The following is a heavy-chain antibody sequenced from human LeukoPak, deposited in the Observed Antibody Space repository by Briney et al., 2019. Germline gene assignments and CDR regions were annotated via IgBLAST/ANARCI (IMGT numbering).Heavy chain of an antibody. CDR1: GFTLSTNA. CDR2: ISGSGAST. CDR3: ARSSYSSSSSV. D-gene: IGHD6-6*01. Sequence: GGPLRLSCLTSGFTLSTNAMSWVRQAPGKGLEWISGISGSGASTYYADSVKGRFTISRDDSRNSLYLQINSLRAEDTAVYYCARSSYSSSSSVWGQGTMVTVSS. J-gene: IGHJ3*01. V-gene: IGHV3-23*01.